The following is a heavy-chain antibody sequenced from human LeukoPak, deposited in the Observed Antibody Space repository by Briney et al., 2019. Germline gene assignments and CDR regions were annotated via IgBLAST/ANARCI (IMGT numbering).Heavy chain of an antibody. J-gene: IGHJ5*02. CDR1: GGSISSYY. CDR3: ARLVVVAAKVGSRRLNWFDP. D-gene: IGHD2-15*01. Sequence: PSETLSLTCTVSGGSISSYYWSWIRQPPGKGLEWIGYIYYSGSTNYNPSLKSRVTISVDTSKNQFSLKLSSVTAADTAVYYCARLVVVAAKVGSRRLNWFDPWGQGTLVTVSS. CDR2: IYYSGST. V-gene: IGHV4-59*01.